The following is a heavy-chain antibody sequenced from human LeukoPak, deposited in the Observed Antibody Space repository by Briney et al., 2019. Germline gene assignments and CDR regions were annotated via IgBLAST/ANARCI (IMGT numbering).Heavy chain of an antibody. CDR3: ARGIESYGDYGY. J-gene: IGHJ4*02. CDR2: MYNSGST. CDR1: GGSISGSC. D-gene: IGHD4-17*01. V-gene: IGHV4-59*01. Sequence: PSETLSLTRPVSGGSISGSCWSWIRQPPGKGLEWIAYMYNSGSTNYNPSLKSRVTISIDTSKNQFSLKLSSLTAADTAIYYCARGIESYGDYGYWGQGILVTVSS.